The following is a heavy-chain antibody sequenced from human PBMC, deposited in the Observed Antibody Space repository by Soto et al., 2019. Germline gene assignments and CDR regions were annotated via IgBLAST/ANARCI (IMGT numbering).Heavy chain of an antibody. Sequence: TLSLTCTVSGGSISSGGYYWSWIRQHPGKGLEWIGYIYYSGSTYYNPSLKSRVTISVDTSKNQFSLKLSSVTAADTAVYYCARDLDPKRRGDYSFYGMDVWGQGTTVTVSS. J-gene: IGHJ6*02. V-gene: IGHV4-31*03. CDR3: ARDLDPKRRGDYSFYGMDV. CDR1: GGSISSGGYY. D-gene: IGHD3-3*01. CDR2: IYYSGST.